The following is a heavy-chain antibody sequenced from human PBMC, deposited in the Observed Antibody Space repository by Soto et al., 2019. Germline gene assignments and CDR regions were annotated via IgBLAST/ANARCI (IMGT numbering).Heavy chain of an antibody. J-gene: IGHJ4*02. CDR1: GFTFSSFA. V-gene: IGHV3-30-3*01. CDR2: ISYDGSTK. Sequence: PGGSLRLSCAASGFTFSSFALYWVRQAPGKGLEWLAVISYDGSTKYYADSVRGRFTISRDYSKNTLYLQMNGLRTEDSAVYYCTRDMDYGARAFGDYWGQGTLVTVSS. CDR3: TRDMDYGARAFGDY. D-gene: IGHD3-10*01.